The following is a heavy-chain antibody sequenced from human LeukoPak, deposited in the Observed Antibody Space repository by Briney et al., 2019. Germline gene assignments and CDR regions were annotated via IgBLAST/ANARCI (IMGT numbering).Heavy chain of an antibody. V-gene: IGHV3-30*18. CDR3: AKDYDSSGYYHYFDY. CDR2: ISYDGSNK. Sequence: GGSLRLSCAASGFTFSSYGMHWVRQAPGKGLEWVAVISYDGSNKYYADSVKGRFTTSRDNSKNTLYLQMNSLRAEDTAVYYCAKDYDSSGYYHYFDYWGQGTLVTVSS. CDR1: GFTFSSYG. D-gene: IGHD3-22*01. J-gene: IGHJ4*02.